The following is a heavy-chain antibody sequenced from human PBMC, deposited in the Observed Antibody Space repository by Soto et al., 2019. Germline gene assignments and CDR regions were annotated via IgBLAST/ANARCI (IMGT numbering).Heavy chain of an antibody. CDR3: ARGTGVWSGYFRTPAFDY. V-gene: IGHV4-34*01. CDR1: GGSFSGYY. CDR2: INHSGST. D-gene: IGHD3-3*01. Sequence: SETLSLTCAVYGGSFSGYYCSWIRQPPGKGLEWIGEINHSGSTNYNPSLKSRVTISVDTSKNQFSLKLSSVTAADTAVYYCARGTGVWSGYFRTPAFDYWGQGTLVTVSS. J-gene: IGHJ4*02.